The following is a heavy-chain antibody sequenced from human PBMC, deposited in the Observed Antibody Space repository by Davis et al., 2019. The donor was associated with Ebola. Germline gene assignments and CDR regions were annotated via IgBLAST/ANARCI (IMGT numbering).Heavy chain of an antibody. Sequence: GGSLRLSCAASGFIFSSYVMSWVRQAPGKGLEWVSTLGTSADTYYADSVKGRFTISRDNSEKTLYLQMNSLRAEDTAVYYCAKDPFGSGQYTDALDIWGQGTVVTVST. J-gene: IGHJ3*02. CDR3: AKDPFGSGQYTDALDI. D-gene: IGHD3-3*01. V-gene: IGHV3-23*01. CDR2: LGTSADT. CDR1: GFIFSSYV.